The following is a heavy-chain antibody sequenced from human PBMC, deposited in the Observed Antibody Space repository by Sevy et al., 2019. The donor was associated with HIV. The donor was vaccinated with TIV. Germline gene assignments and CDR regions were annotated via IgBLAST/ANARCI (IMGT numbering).Heavy chain of an antibody. CDR2: ISTGTDHI. CDR3: VRRGVDAYNVYFDL. D-gene: IGHD3-10*01. V-gene: IGHV3-21*05. Sequence: GGSPRLSCTASGYTFPAFSFNWVRQAPGKGLEWLSYISTGTDHIYYADSAKGRLTISRDDAKNSVYLEMKSLRDQDTALYYCVRRGVDAYNVYFDLWGQGTLVTVSS. CDR1: GYTFPAFS. J-gene: IGHJ4*02.